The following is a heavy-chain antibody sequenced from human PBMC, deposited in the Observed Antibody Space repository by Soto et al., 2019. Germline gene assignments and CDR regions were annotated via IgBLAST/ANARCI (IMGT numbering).Heavy chain of an antibody. D-gene: IGHD2-2*01. J-gene: IGHJ5*02. Sequence: QVKLVQSGAAVKKPGASVKVSCKASGHSFTKYGTNWVRQDPGQPLEWLGWISLYSDGTNYAQKIQGRVSMTTDTATTTAYMERRSLRSDDTAVYYCARVVPGAEAWFGPWGQGTLGTVSS. CDR2: ISLYSDGT. CDR3: ARVVPGAEAWFGP. V-gene: IGHV1-18*01. CDR1: GHSFTKYG.